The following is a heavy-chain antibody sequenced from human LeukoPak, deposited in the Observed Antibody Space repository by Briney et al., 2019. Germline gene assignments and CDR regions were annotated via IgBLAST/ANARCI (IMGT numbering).Heavy chain of an antibody. D-gene: IGHD6-19*01. CDR1: GFTFSSYS. V-gene: IGHV3-21*01. CDR3: AISQTYSSGWYSAAFDI. Sequence: GGCLRLSCAASGFTFSSYSMNWVRQAPGKGLEWVSSISSSSSYIYYADSVKGRFTISRDNAKNSLYLQMNSLRAEDTAVYYCAISQTYSSGWYSAAFDIWGQGTMVTVSS. CDR2: ISSSSSYI. J-gene: IGHJ3*02.